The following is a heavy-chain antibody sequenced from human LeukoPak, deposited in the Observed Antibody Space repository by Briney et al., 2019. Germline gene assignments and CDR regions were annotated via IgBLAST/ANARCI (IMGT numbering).Heavy chain of an antibody. Sequence: SETLSLTCTVSGGSISSSYYWGWIRQPPGKGLQWIGSIYHSGSTYYNPSLKSRVTISVDTSKNQFSLKLSPVTAADTAVYYCARVPVLKGAFDIWGQGTMVTVSS. J-gene: IGHJ3*02. D-gene: IGHD4/OR15-4a*01. CDR2: IYHSGST. CDR3: ARVPVLKGAFDI. V-gene: IGHV4-39*07. CDR1: GGSISSSYY.